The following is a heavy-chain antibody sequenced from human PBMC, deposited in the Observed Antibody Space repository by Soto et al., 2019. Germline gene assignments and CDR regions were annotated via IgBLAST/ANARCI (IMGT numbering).Heavy chain of an antibody. J-gene: IGHJ3*02. Sequence: GESLKISCKCSGYSFTSYWIGGVRQMPGKGLEWMGIIYPGDSDTRYSPSFQGQVTISADKSISTACLQWSSLKASDTAMYYCATQTGVVTRAGAFDIWGQGTMVTVSS. D-gene: IGHD2-21*02. CDR1: GYSFTSYW. V-gene: IGHV5-51*01. CDR2: IYPGDSDT. CDR3: ATQTGVVTRAGAFDI.